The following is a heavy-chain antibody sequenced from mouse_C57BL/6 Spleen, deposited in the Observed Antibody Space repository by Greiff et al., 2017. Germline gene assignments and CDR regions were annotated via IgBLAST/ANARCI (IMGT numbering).Heavy chain of an antibody. Sequence: VQLQQSGAELAKPGASVKLSCKASGYTFTSYWMHWVKQRPGQGLEWIGYINPSSGYTKYNQKFKDKATLTADKSSRTAYMQLSSLTYEDSAVYYCARLITTVVGYFDVWGTGTTVTVSS. CDR3: ARLITTVVGYFDV. V-gene: IGHV1-7*01. D-gene: IGHD1-1*01. CDR2: INPSSGYT. J-gene: IGHJ1*03. CDR1: GYTFTSYW.